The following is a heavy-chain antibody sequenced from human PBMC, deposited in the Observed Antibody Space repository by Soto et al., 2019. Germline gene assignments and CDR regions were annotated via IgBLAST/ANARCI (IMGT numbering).Heavy chain of an antibody. Sequence: GESLKISCAASGFTFSNAWMSRVRQAPGKGLEWVGRIKSKTDGGTTDYAAPVKGRFTISRDDSKNTLYLQMNSLKTEDTAVYYCTTARLRGYSYAHYWGQGTLVTVSS. V-gene: IGHV3-15*01. CDR1: GFTFSNAW. J-gene: IGHJ4*02. D-gene: IGHD5-18*01. CDR2: IKSKTDGGTT. CDR3: TTARLRGYSYAHY.